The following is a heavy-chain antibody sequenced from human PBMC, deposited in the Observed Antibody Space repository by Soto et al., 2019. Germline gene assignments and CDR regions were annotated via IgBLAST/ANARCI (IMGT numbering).Heavy chain of an antibody. J-gene: IGHJ5*02. V-gene: IGHV4-34*01. D-gene: IGHD4-17*01. Sequence: PSETLSLTCAVYGGSFSGYYWSWIRQPPGKGLEWIGEINHSGSTNYNPSLKSRVTISADTSKNQFSLKLSSVTAADTAVYYCARAASYGAKGHWFDPWGQGTLVTVSS. CDR3: ARAASYGAKGHWFDP. CDR1: GGSFSGYY. CDR2: INHSGST.